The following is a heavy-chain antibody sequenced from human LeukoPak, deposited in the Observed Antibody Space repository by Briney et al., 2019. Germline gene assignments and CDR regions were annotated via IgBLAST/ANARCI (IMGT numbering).Heavy chain of an antibody. CDR2: IYTSGSA. CDR1: GGSIISYY. J-gene: IGHJ4*02. D-gene: IGHD5-24*01. Sequence: PSETLPLTCTVSGGSIISYYWSWIRQPAGKGLEWIGRIYTSGSANYSPSFKGRVTMSVDASKNQFSLNLSSVTAADTAVYYCAREIGRDGYNRSFDYWGQGTLVTVSS. V-gene: IGHV4-4*07. CDR3: AREIGRDGYNRSFDY.